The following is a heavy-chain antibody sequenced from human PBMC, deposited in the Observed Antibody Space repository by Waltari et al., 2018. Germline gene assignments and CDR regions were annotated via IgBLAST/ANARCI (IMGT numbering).Heavy chain of an antibody. CDR1: GNTPTELS. CDR2: FDPEDGET. V-gene: IGHV1-24*01. J-gene: IGHJ4*02. Sequence: QVQLVQSGAEVKKPGASVKVSGKVAGNTPTELSMHWVRQGPGKGLEWMGGFDPEDGETIYAEKFQGRLTMTEDTSTETAYMELSSLRSEDTAVYYCARGHRLPFFDFWGKGTLVTVSS. CDR3: ARGHRLPFFDF. D-gene: IGHD5-18*01.